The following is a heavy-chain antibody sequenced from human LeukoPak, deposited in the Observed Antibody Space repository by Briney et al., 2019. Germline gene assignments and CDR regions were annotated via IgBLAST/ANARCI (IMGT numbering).Heavy chain of an antibody. CDR1: GDSISNYY. J-gene: IGHJ6*02. V-gene: IGHV4-59*12. CDR3: ARDSLTGPDYGMDV. CDR2: IYDSGST. Sequence: SETLSLTCTVSGDSISNYYWSWIRQPPGKGLEWIGYIYDSGSTDYNPSLKSRVTISVDTSKTQFSLKLSSVTAADTAVYYCARDSLTGPDYGMDVWGQGTTVPLSS.